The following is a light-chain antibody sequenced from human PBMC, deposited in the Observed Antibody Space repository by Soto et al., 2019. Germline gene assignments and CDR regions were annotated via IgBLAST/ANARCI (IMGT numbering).Light chain of an antibody. V-gene: IGKV3D-20*02. CDR3: QQRSNWPPIT. CDR1: QSVSSNY. Sequence: DIVLTQSPGTLSLSPGERATLSCRASQSVSSNYLAWYQQKPGQAPRLLISGASSRATGIPDRFSGSGSGTDFTLTVSRLEPEDFAVYYCQQRSNWPPITFGQGTRLEIK. J-gene: IGKJ5*01. CDR2: GAS.